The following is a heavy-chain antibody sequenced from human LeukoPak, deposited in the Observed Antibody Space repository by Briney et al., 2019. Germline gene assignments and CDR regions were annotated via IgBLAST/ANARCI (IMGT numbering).Heavy chain of an antibody. J-gene: IGHJ3*02. Sequence: PSETLSLTCAVSGGSMSSNNWWSWVRQPPGKGLEWIGEIFHSGSINYNTSLNSRVTISLDKSRNQFSLKLSSVTAADTAVYYCARDHDFVVMTAAPGTFDIWGQGTMVTISS. CDR1: GGSMSSNNW. D-gene: IGHD2-21*02. CDR3: ARDHDFVVMTAAPGTFDI. V-gene: IGHV4-4*02. CDR2: IFHSGSI.